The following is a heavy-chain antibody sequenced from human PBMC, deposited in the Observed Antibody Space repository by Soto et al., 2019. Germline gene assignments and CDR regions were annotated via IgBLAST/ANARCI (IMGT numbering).Heavy chain of an antibody. D-gene: IGHD1-1*01. CDR3: ATQDFRGTTGTT. V-gene: IGHV3-23*01. CDR1: GVTFSSFA. CDR2: ISGSSDIT. Sequence: QPGGSLRLSCAASGVTFSSFAMGWVRQAPGKGLEWVSLISGSSDITYYANSVKGRFTISRDNSKNTLYLQINSLRAEDTAVYFCATQDFRGTTGTTWGQGTLVTVSS. J-gene: IGHJ4*02.